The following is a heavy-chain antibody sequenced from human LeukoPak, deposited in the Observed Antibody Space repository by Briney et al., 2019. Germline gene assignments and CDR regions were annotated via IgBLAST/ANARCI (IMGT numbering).Heavy chain of an antibody. Sequence: GGSLRLSCAASGFTFSIYGMHWVRQAPGKGLEWVAFIRYDGSNKYYADSVKGRFTISRDNSKNTLYLQMNSLRAEDTAVYYCAKARRHYYDSSGPLGDYWGQGALVTVSS. J-gene: IGHJ4*02. D-gene: IGHD3-22*01. V-gene: IGHV3-30*02. CDR3: AKARRHYYDSSGPLGDY. CDR1: GFTFSIYG. CDR2: IRYDGSNK.